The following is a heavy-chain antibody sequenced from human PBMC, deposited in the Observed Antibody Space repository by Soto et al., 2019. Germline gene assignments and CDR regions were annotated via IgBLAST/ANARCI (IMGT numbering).Heavy chain of an antibody. Sequence: EVQLLESGGGLVQPGGSLRLSCAASGFTFSSYAMSWVRQAPGKGLEWVSTISSSGGTTFYADSVKGQFTISRDNSKNTLYLQMNSLRAEDTAVYYCPAGIYYYGMDVWGQGTTVTVSS. CDR3: PAGIYYYGMDV. J-gene: IGHJ6*02. CDR2: ISSSGGTT. V-gene: IGHV3-23*01. CDR1: GFTFSSYA. D-gene: IGHD6-13*01.